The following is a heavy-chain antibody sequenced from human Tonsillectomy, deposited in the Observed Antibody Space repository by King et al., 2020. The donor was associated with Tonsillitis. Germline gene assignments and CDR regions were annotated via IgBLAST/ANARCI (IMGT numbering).Heavy chain of an antibody. Sequence: QLVQSGAEVKKPGASVKVSCKASGYTFTSYDINWVRQATGQGLEWMGWMNPNSGNTGYAQKFQGRVTMTRNTSISTDYMELSSLRSEATAVYYCARAQYYDFWSGYYSYYYGMDVWGQGTTVTVSS. D-gene: IGHD3-3*01. CDR2: MNPNSGNT. V-gene: IGHV1-8*01. CDR3: ARAQYYDFWSGYYSYYYGMDV. CDR1: GYTFTSYD. J-gene: IGHJ6*02.